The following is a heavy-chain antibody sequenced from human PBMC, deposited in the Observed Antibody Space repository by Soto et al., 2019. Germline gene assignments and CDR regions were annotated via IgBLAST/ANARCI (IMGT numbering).Heavy chain of an antibody. J-gene: IGHJ5*02. Sequence: SETLSLTCTISDASISNFYWSWIRQAPGKGLEWLGYVYYSGSTNYNPSLKSRVTISVDTSKNQFSLKLSSVTAADTAVYYCARHEPPTTGTNFWFDPWGQGTLVTVSS. CDR2: VYYSGST. CDR1: DASISNFY. V-gene: IGHV4-59*08. CDR3: ARHEPPTTGTNFWFDP. D-gene: IGHD1-7*01.